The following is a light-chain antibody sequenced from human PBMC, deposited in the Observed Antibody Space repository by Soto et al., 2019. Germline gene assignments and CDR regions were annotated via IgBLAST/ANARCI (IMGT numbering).Light chain of an antibody. J-gene: IGLJ3*02. CDR3: HSFTSTGSLWV. Sequence: QSALPQPASVYGSLGQSITISCTGTSRDVGGYNYDSWYQHHPGKGPKVLIYEASYRPSGVSERVAGSKSGNTASLTISGLPPEDEDHYYCHSFTSTGSLWVFGGGTKVAVL. CDR2: EAS. V-gene: IGLV2-14*01. CDR1: SRDVGGYNY.